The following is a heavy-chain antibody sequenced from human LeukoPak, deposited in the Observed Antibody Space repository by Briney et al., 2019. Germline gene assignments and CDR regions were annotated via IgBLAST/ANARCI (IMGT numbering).Heavy chain of an antibody. CDR2: IYYSGST. D-gene: IGHD2-21*01. V-gene: IGHV4-59*01. J-gene: IGHJ2*01. CDR1: GGSISSYH. CDR3: ARSLRAYYWYFDL. Sequence: SETLSLTCTVSGGSISSYHWSWIRQPPGKGLEWIGYIYYSGSTNYSPSLKSRVTISVDTSKNQFSLKLSSVTAADTAVYYCARSLRAYYWYFDLWGRGTLVTVSS.